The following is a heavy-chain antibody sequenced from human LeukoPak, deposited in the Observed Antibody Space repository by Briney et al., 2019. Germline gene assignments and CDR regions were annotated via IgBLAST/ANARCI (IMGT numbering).Heavy chain of an antibody. D-gene: IGHD4-11*01. Sequence: PGRSQRLSCAASGFTFSSYGMHWVRQAPGKGLEWVAVISYDGSNKYYADSVKGRFTISRDNSKNTLYLQMNSLRAEDTAVYYCARGTETDYWGQGTLVTVSS. CDR1: GFTFSSYG. V-gene: IGHV3-30*03. CDR3: ARGTETDY. J-gene: IGHJ4*02. CDR2: ISYDGSNK.